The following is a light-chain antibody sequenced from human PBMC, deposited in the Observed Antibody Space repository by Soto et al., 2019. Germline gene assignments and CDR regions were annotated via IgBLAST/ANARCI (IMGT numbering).Light chain of an antibody. CDR2: AES. CDR1: QDIGNF. V-gene: IGKV1-33*01. CDR3: QQYDNLPT. Sequence: DIQRTQSLPTLSASVGDSVTITCQASQDIGNFLSWYQQQPGTVPQILIFAESNLETGVQSRFSGSASGTDSTFTLRSLQPEDIAAYYCQQYDNLPTVGQGTRLEIK. J-gene: IGKJ5*01.